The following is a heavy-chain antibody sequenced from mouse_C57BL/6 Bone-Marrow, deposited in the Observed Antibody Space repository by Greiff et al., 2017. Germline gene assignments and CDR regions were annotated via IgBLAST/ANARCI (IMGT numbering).Heavy chain of an antibody. CDR1: GYTFTSYG. V-gene: IGHV1-81*01. D-gene: IGHD2-3*01. J-gene: IGHJ3*01. Sequence: VQLQQSGAELARPGASVKLSCKASGYTFTSYGISWVKQRTGQGLEWIGEIYPRSGNTYYNEKFKGKATLTADKSSSTAYMELRSLTSEDSAVYFCARSLVYDGYYGWFAYWGQGTLVTVSA. CDR3: ARSLVYDGYYGWFAY. CDR2: IYPRSGNT.